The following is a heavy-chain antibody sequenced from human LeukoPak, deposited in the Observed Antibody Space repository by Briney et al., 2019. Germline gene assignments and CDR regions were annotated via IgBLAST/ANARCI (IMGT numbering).Heavy chain of an antibody. CDR3: ARNYDSSKDGNDY. D-gene: IGHD3-22*01. V-gene: IGHV1-18*01. CDR2: ISSYNGKT. J-gene: IGHJ4*02. Sequence: ASVTVSCKASRYRFTSYSISWVRQAPGQGLEWVGWISSYNGKTNYGKNVQGRVTMTTDTSTSTAYMELRSLRSDDTAIYYCARNYDSSKDGNDYWGQGTLVTVSS. CDR1: RYRFTSYS.